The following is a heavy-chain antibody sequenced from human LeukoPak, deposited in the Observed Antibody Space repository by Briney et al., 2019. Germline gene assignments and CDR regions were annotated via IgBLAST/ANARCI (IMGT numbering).Heavy chain of an antibody. CDR2: INGRGGST. CDR1: GFTFSNYA. Sequence: GGSLRLSCAASGFTFSNYAMSWVRQAPGKGLEWVSSINGRGGSTYYADSVKGRFTISRDNSKNTLYLQMNSLRAEDTAIYYCAKDGRHSSSSGYYYYYMDVWGKGTTVTVSS. V-gene: IGHV3-23*01. CDR3: AKDGRHSSSSGYYYYYMDV. J-gene: IGHJ6*03. D-gene: IGHD6-6*01.